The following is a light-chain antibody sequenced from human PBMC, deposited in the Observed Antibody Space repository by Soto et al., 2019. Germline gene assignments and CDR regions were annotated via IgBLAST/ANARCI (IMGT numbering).Light chain of an antibody. Sequence: QSALTRPPSASGSPGQSVTISCTGTSGDVGGYNYVSWYQQHPGKAPKLMISEVSERPSGVPDRFSGSKSGNTASLTVSGLQAEDEAHYYCSSYAGSNNLVFGGGTKLTVL. CDR2: EVS. J-gene: IGLJ3*02. CDR1: SGDVGGYNY. V-gene: IGLV2-8*01. CDR3: SSYAGSNNLV.